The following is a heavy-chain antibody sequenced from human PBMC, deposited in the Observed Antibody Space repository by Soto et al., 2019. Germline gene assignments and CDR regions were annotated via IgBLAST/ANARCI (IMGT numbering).Heavy chain of an antibody. D-gene: IGHD6-13*01. Sequence: SVKVSCKASGGTFSSYAISWVRQAPGQGLEWMGGIIPIFGTANYAQKFQGRVTITADESTSTAYVELSSLRSEDTAVYYCARDPRDGVRYSSSWATPYGMDVWGQGTLVTVSS. V-gene: IGHV1-69*13. J-gene: IGHJ6*02. CDR1: GGTFSSYA. CDR3: ARDPRDGVRYSSSWATPYGMDV. CDR2: IIPIFGTA.